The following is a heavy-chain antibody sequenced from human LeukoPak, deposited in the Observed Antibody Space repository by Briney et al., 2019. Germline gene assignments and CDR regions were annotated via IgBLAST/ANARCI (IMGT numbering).Heavy chain of an antibody. J-gene: IGHJ4*02. V-gene: IGHV1-69*13. CDR3: ARSGLAAAVPFDY. CDR1: GYTFTSYG. CDR2: IIPIFGTA. Sequence: ASVKVSCKASGYTFTSYGISWVRQAPGQGLEWMGGIIPIFGTANYAQKFQGRVTITADESTSTAYMELSSLRSEDTAVYYCARSGLAAAVPFDYWGQGTLVTVSS. D-gene: IGHD6-13*01.